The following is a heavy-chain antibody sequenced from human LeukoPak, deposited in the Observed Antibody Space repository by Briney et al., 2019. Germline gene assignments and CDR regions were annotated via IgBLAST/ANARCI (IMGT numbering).Heavy chain of an antibody. V-gene: IGHV4-59*01. J-gene: IGHJ5*02. CDR2: IYYSGST. D-gene: IGHD3-22*01. CDR1: GGSISSYY. CDR3: ARDMHYDSSGENWFXP. Sequence: SETLSLTCTVSGGSISSYYWSWIRQPPAKGLAWIGYIYYSGSTNYNPSLKSRVTISVDTSKNQFSLKLSSVTAADTAVYYCARDMHYDSSGENWFXPWGQGTLVTVSS.